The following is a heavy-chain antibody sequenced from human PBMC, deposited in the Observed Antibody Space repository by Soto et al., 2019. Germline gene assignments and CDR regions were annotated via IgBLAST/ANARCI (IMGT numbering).Heavy chain of an antibody. CDR3: AKGPEYDILTGCDY. CDR1: GFTFSLSA. Sequence: EVQLLEFGGGFVQPGESLRLSCAASGFTFSLSAMSWVRQAPGRGLEWVSSISGGGGSTEYADSVKGRFTISRDNSKDTVHLQMNSLRAEDTAVYYCAKGPEYDILTGCDYWGQGALVTVSS. V-gene: IGHV3-23*01. D-gene: IGHD3-9*01. CDR2: ISGGGGST. J-gene: IGHJ4*02.